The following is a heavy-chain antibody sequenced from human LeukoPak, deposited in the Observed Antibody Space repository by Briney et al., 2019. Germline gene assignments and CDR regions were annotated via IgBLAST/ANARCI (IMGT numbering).Heavy chain of an antibody. D-gene: IGHD3-10*01. CDR1: GGSFSDYY. CDR2: INHSGST. V-gene: IGHV4-34*01. J-gene: IGHJ5*02. CDR3: ARGRRVLWFGVLPSRNWFDP. Sequence: SETLSLTCSVSGGSFSDYYWSWIRQPPGKGLEWIGEINHSGSTNYNPSLKSRVTISVDTSKNQFSLKLSSVTAADTAVYYCARGRRVLWFGVLPSRNWFDPWGRGTLVTVSS.